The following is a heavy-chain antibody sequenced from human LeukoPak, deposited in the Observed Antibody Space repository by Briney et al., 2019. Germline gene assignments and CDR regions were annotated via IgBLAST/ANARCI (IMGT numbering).Heavy chain of an antibody. CDR3: AREGSDGYNSYYFDY. J-gene: IGHJ4*02. Sequence: GGSLRLSCAASGFTVSSNYMSWVRQAPGKGREWVSVIYSGGSTYYADSVKGRFTISRDNSKNTLYLQMNSLRAEDTAVYYCAREGSDGYNSYYFDYWGQGTLVTVSS. CDR1: GFTVSSNY. CDR2: IYSGGST. D-gene: IGHD5-24*01. V-gene: IGHV3-66*01.